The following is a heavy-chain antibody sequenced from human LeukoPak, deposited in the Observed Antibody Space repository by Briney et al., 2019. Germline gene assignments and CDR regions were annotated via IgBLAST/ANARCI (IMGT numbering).Heavy chain of an antibody. CDR2: IYTSGST. J-gene: IGHJ6*03. CDR3: ARDSANYGDYDYYYYYYMDV. D-gene: IGHD4-17*01. V-gene: IGHV4-4*07. CDR1: GGSISGYY. Sequence: PSETLSLTCTVSGGSISGYYWSWIRQPPGKGLEWIGRIYTSGSTNYNPSLKSRVTMSVDTSKNQFSLKLSSVTAADTAVYYCARDSANYGDYDYYYYYYMDVWGKGTTVTVSS.